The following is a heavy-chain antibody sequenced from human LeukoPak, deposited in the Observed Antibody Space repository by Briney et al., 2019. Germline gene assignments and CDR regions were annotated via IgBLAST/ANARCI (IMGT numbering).Heavy chain of an antibody. CDR3: ARRMETSGSFDY. CDR1: GFTFSTYW. V-gene: IGHV3-74*01. CDR2: VNSDGTIT. J-gene: IGHJ4*02. Sequence: GGSLRLSCAASGFTFSTYWMHWVRQAPGKGLVWVSRVNSDGTITNYANSVKGRFTISRDNAKNTQYLQMNSLRAEDTGVYYCARRMETSGSFDYWGQGTLVTVSS. D-gene: IGHD6-19*01.